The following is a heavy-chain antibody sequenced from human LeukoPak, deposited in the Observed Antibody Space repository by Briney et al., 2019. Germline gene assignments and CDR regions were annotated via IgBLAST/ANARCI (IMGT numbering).Heavy chain of an antibody. J-gene: IGHJ4*02. CDR3: AGDFGYSTSSTNYFDF. Sequence: GRSLRLSCAASGFTFDDYAMHWVRQVPGRGLEWVSSISWNSGRKDYADSVKGRFSISRDNAKNSLYLQMNSLRAEDTALYYCAGDFGYSTSSTNYFDFWGQGTLVTVSS. CDR2: ISWNSGRK. D-gene: IGHD6-6*01. V-gene: IGHV3-9*01. CDR1: GFTFDDYA.